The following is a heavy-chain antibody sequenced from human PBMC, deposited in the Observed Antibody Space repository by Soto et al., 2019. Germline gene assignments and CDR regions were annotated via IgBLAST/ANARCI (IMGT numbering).Heavy chain of an antibody. CDR1: GYSFTSYW. CDR3: ARQVPGDCSSTSCYVDY. Sequence: EVQLVQSGAEVKKPGESLKISCKGSGYSFTSYWIGWVRQMPGKGLEWMGIIYPGDSDTRYSPSFQGQVTISADKSIRTAYLQWSSLTASDTAMYYCARQVPGDCSSTSCYVDYWGQGTLVTVSS. J-gene: IGHJ4*02. D-gene: IGHD2-2*01. CDR2: IYPGDSDT. V-gene: IGHV5-51*01.